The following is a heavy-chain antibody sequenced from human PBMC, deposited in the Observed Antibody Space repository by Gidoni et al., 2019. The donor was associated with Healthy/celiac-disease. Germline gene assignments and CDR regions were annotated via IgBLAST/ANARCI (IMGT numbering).Heavy chain of an antibody. Sequence: QVQLQQWCAGLLKPSATLSLTSAVYGGSFSGYDWSWIRQPPGQGLEWIGEINYSGSTNYNPSLKSRVTISVDTSKNQFSLKLSSVTAADTAVYYCARAPMDFWSGYPFDYWGQGTLVTVSS. J-gene: IGHJ4*02. D-gene: IGHD3-3*01. CDR1: GGSFSGYD. CDR3: ARAPMDFWSGYPFDY. CDR2: INYSGST. V-gene: IGHV4-34*01.